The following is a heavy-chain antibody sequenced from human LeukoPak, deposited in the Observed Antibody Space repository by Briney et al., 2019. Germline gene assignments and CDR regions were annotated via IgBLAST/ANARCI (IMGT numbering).Heavy chain of an antibody. Sequence: GGSLRLSCAASGFTFSDYYMSWIRQAPGQGLEWVSYISRSGSTIYYADSVKGRFTISRDNAKNSLYLQMNSLRAEDTAVYYCARENCDILDGYKWFDPWGQGTLVTVSS. CDR2: ISRSGSTI. D-gene: IGHD3-9*01. V-gene: IGHV3-11*04. CDR3: ARENCDILDGYKWFDP. CDR1: GFTFSDYY. J-gene: IGHJ5*02.